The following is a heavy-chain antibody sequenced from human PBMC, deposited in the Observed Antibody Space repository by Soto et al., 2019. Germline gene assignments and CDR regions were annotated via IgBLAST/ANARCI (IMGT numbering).Heavy chain of an antibody. Sequence: EVQLVESGGGLVQPGGSLRLSCAASGFTFSSYEMNWVRQAPGKGLEWVSYISSSGSTIYYADSVKGRFTISRDNAKISLYLQMNSLRAEDTAVYYCARVGSGSDGIDYWGQGTLVTVSS. CDR2: ISSSGSTI. V-gene: IGHV3-48*03. J-gene: IGHJ4*02. CDR3: ARVGSGSDGIDY. D-gene: IGHD1-26*01. CDR1: GFTFSSYE.